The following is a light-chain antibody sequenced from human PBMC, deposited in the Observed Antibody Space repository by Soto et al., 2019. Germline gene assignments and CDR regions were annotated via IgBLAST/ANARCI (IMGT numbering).Light chain of an antibody. V-gene: IGKV3-11*01. Sequence: EIVMTKSPATLSLSPWERATLSCRASQSISSYLAWYQQKPGQAPRLLIYDASNRATGIPARFSGSGSGTDFTLTISSLEPEDFAVYYCQQRSNWPPITFGQGTRLE. CDR1: QSISSY. J-gene: IGKJ5*01. CDR3: QQRSNWPPIT. CDR2: DAS.